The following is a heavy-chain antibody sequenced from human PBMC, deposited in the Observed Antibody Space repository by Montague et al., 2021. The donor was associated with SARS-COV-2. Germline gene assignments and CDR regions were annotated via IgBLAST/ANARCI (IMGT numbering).Heavy chain of an antibody. Sequence: SETLSLTCIVYGGSFSGYYWSWIRQPPGKGLEWIGEINHSGSTNYNPSLKSRGTISVDTSKKQCSLRLNSVTAADTAVYYCASGGGYSYVALDYWGQGTLVTVSS. CDR2: INHSGST. V-gene: IGHV4-34*01. D-gene: IGHD5-18*01. CDR1: GGSFSGYY. J-gene: IGHJ4*02. CDR3: ASGGGYSYVALDY.